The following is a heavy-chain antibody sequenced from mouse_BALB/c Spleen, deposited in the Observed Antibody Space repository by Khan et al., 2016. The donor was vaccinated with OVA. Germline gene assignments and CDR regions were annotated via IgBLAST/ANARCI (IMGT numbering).Heavy chain of an antibody. D-gene: IGHD1-1*01. Sequence: QVQLKQSGPGLVAPSQSLSITCTVSGFALTSYGVNWVRQPPGKGLEWLGVIWGDGGTNYHSALISRLTISKDNSRSQFFLKLSSLQTDDTATYYCATFTPDYYSMDYWGQGSSVTVSS. CDR2: IWGDGGT. J-gene: IGHJ4*01. CDR3: ATFTPDYYSMDY. CDR1: GFALTSYG. V-gene: IGHV2-3*01.